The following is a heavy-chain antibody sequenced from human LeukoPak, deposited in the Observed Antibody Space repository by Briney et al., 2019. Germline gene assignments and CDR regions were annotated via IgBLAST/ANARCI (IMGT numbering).Heavy chain of an antibody. V-gene: IGHV4-39*01. Sequence: PSETLSLTCTVSGGSINSGSYWGWIRQPPGMGLEWIGTIYYSGSTSYNPSFKSRVTISVDTSKNQFSLRLSSVTAADTAVYYCASSVPSGHFDLWGRGTLVTVSS. CDR1: GGSINSGSY. J-gene: IGHJ2*01. CDR2: IYYSGST. CDR3: ASSVPSGHFDL. D-gene: IGHD1-26*01.